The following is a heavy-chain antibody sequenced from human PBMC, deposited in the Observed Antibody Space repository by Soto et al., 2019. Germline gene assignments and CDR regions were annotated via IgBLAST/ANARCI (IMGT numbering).Heavy chain of an antibody. Sequence: GGSLRLSCGASGFTFSSYDIHWVRQATGKGLEWVSAIGTAGDTHYPGSVKGRFTISRENAKNSLYLQMNSLRAGDTAVYYCARALGSSDYYYYGMDVWGQGTTVTV. J-gene: IGHJ6*02. CDR3: ARALGSSDYYYYGMDV. V-gene: IGHV3-13*01. CDR2: IGTAGDT. CDR1: GFTFSSYD. D-gene: IGHD6-6*01.